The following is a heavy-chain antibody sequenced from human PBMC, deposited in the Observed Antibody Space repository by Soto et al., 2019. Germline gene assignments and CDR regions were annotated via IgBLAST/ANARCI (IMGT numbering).Heavy chain of an antibody. CDR1: GFTFGNYW. J-gene: IGHJ4*02. Sequence: GGSLRLSCAGSGFTFGNYWMSWFRQAPGKGLEWVANIKEDGSEKHCVDSVKGRFTISRENSKNSLYLQMKSLRADDTAVYYCATLAIFYQRAAMSDYWGQGTLVTVSS. CDR2: IKEDGSEK. V-gene: IGHV3-7*05. D-gene: IGHD6-25*01. CDR3: ATLAIFYQRAAMSDY.